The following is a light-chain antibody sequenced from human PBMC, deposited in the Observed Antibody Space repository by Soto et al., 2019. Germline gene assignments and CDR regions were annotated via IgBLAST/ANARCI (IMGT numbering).Light chain of an antibody. Sequence: DIVLTQSPATLSLSPGERATLSCRASQSVSSSLAWYQQKPGQTPRLLIYDASNRATGIPARFNGSGAETDFPLTVSSLAPEDFAVYYCQQRSNWPLTFGGGTKVEIK. CDR2: DAS. J-gene: IGKJ4*01. CDR1: QSVSSS. CDR3: QQRSNWPLT. V-gene: IGKV3-11*01.